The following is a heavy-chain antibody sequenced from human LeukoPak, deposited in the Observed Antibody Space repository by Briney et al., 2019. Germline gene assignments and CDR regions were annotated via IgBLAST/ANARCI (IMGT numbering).Heavy chain of an antibody. D-gene: IGHD3-22*01. Sequence: GGSLRLSCAASGFTFSSYAMSWVRQAPGKGLEWVSAISGSGGSTYYADSVKGRFTISRDNSKNTLYLQMNSLRAEDTAVYYCANAKAYYDSSGYPVMGAFDIWGQGTMVTVSS. V-gene: IGHV3-23*01. CDR3: ANAKAYYDSSGYPVMGAFDI. J-gene: IGHJ3*02. CDR2: ISGSGGST. CDR1: GFTFSSYA.